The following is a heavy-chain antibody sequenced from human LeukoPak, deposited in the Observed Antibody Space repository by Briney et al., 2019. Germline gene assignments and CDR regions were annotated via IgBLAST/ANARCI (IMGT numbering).Heavy chain of an antibody. V-gene: IGHV3-66*01. Sequence: GGSLRLSYAASGFTVSTNNMNWVRQAPGKGLEWVSVIYTGGSTYYADSVKGRFTISRDNSKNTLYLQMNSLRAEDTAVYYCARAGYYESYAFDIWGQGTMVTVSS. D-gene: IGHD3-16*01. CDR2: IYTGGST. CDR1: GFTVSTNN. J-gene: IGHJ3*02. CDR3: ARAGYYESYAFDI.